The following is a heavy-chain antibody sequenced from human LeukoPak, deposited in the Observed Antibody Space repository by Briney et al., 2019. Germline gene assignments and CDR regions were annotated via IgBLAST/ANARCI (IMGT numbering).Heavy chain of an antibody. Sequence: PRGSLPLPCAASGFPFRIYAMSWAGHAPGKGLDWVAATSASGGSTYYADSVKGRFTITRDNSKNTLYLQINSLGAEDTAVYCCAKGVGYSYGFDYWGQGTLVTVSS. J-gene: IGHJ4*02. D-gene: IGHD5-18*01. CDR1: GFPFRIYA. V-gene: IGHV3-23*01. CDR2: TSASGGST. CDR3: AKGVGYSYGFDY.